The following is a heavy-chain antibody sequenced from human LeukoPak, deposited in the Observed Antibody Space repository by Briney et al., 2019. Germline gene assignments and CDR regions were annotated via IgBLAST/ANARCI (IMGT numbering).Heavy chain of an antibody. D-gene: IGHD6-13*01. CDR3: ASRHSSSWYYYYYYMDV. CDR1: GFTFSSYW. CDR2: IKQDGSEK. J-gene: IGHJ6*03. Sequence: GGSLRLSCVASGFTFSSYWMSWVRQAPGKGLEWMANIKQDGSEKYYVDSVKGRFTISRDNAKNSLYLQMNSLRAEDTAVYYCASRHSSSWYYYYYYMDVWGKGTTATVSS. V-gene: IGHV3-7*01.